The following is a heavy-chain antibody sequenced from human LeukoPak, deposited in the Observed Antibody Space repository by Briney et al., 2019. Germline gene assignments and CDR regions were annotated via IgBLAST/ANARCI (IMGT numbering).Heavy chain of an antibody. CDR2: ISAYNGNT. J-gene: IGHJ6*02. V-gene: IGHV1-18*01. D-gene: IGHD4-17*01. CDR3: ARVEDYGDYVGSYYYGMDV. CDR1: GYTFTSYG. Sequence: ASVKVSGKASGYTFTSYGISWVRQAPGQGLEWMGWISAYNGNTNYAQKLQGRVTMTTDTSTSTAYMELRSLRSDDTAVYYCARVEDYGDYVGSYYYGMDVWGQGTTVTVSS.